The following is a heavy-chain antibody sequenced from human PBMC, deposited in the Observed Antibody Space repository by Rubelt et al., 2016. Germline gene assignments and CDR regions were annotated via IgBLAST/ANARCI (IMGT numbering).Heavy chain of an antibody. CDR1: GGSFSGYY. D-gene: IGHD2-2*01. J-gene: IGHJ3*02. CDR3: AGDVIVVVPAAPDAFDI. Sequence: QVQLQQWGAGLLKPSETLSLTCAVYGGSFSGYYWSWIRQPPGKGLAWIGEINHSGSTNYNPSLKSRVTILLTAAKNQFSLKLSSVTAADTAVYYCAGDVIVVVPAAPDAFDIWGQGTMVTVSS. V-gene: IGHV4-34*01. CDR2: INHSGST.